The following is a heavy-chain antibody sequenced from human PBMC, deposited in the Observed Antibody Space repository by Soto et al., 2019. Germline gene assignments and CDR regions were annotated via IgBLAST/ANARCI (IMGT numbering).Heavy chain of an antibody. D-gene: IGHD2-2*01. CDR3: ARDLGGEIVGVRPAAEFHY. CDR2: IGAYNGNT. J-gene: IGHJ4*01. Sequence: ASVKVSCKASGYTFTSYGISWVRQAPGQGLEWMRWIGAYNGNTNYAHKLEGRVTMTTNTATRAAYMELRTLRSYDTDVYYCARDLGGEIVGVRPAAEFHYWG. CDR1: GYTFTSYG. V-gene: IGHV1-18*04.